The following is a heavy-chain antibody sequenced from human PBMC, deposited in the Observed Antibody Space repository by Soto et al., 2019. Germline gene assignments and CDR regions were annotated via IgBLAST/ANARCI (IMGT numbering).Heavy chain of an antibody. CDR2: IYYSGST. J-gene: IGHJ6*02. D-gene: IGHD6-13*01. CDR3: ARHDSTYSSSWYGMDV. CDR1: GGSISSYY. Sequence: SETLSLTCTVSGGSISSYYWSWIRQPPGKGLEWIGSIYYSGSTYYNPSLKSRVTISVDTSKNQFSLKLSSVTAADTAVYYCARHDSTYSSSWYGMDVWGQGTTVTVSS. V-gene: IGHV4-39*01.